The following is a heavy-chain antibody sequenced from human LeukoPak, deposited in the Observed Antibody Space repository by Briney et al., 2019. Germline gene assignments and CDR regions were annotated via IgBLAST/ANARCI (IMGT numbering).Heavy chain of an antibody. CDR1: GFTVSSNY. CDR3: AKDGYGYKDY. D-gene: IGHD5-18*01. V-gene: IGHV3-23*01. CDR2: ISGSGGST. Sequence: GGSLRLSCAASGFTVSSNYMSWVRQAPGKGLEWVSAISGSGGSTYYADSVKGRFTISRDNSKNTLYLQMNSLRAEDTAVYYCAKDGYGYKDYWGQGTLVTVSS. J-gene: IGHJ4*02.